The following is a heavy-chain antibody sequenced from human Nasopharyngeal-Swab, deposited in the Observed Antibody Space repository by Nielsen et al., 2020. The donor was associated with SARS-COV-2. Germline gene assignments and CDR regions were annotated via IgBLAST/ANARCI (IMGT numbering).Heavy chain of an antibody. CDR3: ARGQFRSPSDY. CDR2: MNPNSGNT. J-gene: IGHJ4*02. V-gene: IGHV1-8*01. CDR1: GYTFTSYD. Sequence: ASLKVSCNASGYTFTSYDINWVRQATGQGLEWMGWMNPNSGNTGYAQKFQGRVTMTRNTSISTAYMELSSLRSEDTAVYYCARGQFRSPSDYWGQGTLVTVSS.